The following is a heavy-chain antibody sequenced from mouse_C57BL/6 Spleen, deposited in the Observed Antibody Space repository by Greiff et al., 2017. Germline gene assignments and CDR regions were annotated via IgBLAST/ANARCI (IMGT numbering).Heavy chain of an antibody. CDR1: GYTFTDYN. J-gene: IGHJ2*01. D-gene: IGHD3-2*02. Sequence: DVKLQESGPELVKPGASVKIPCKASGYTFTDYNMDWVKQSHGKSLEWIGDINPNNGGTIYNQKFKGKATLTVDKSSSTAYMELRSLTSEDTAVYYCARPTLSRNYFDYWGQGTTLTVSS. V-gene: IGHV1-18*01. CDR2: INPNNGGT. CDR3: ARPTLSRNYFDY.